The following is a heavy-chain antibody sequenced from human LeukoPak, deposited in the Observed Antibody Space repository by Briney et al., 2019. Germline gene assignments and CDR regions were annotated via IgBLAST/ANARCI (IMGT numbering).Heavy chain of an antibody. V-gene: IGHV1-24*01. Sequence: ASVKVSCKVSGYTLTELSMHWVRQAPGKGVEWMGGFDPEDGETIYAQKFQGRVTMTEDTSTDTAYMELSSLRSEDTAVYYCATLLRGYCSSTSCYAGYFDHWGQGTLVTVSS. CDR3: ATLLRGYCSSTSCYAGYFDH. CDR1: GYTLTELS. J-gene: IGHJ4*02. CDR2: FDPEDGET. D-gene: IGHD2-2*01.